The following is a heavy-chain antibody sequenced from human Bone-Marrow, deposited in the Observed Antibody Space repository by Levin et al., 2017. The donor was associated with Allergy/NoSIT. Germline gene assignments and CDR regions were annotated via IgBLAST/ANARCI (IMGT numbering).Heavy chain of an antibody. V-gene: IGHV3-7*01. CDR1: GFSFNSYW. Sequence: PGGSLRLSCAASGFSFNSYWMSWVRQAPGKGLEWVANIKQDGSEKYYVDSVKGRFTISRDNTKNSLYLQMNSLRAEDTAVYYCARDPSYSSSWYFDYWGQGTLVTVSS. D-gene: IGHD6-13*01. J-gene: IGHJ4*02. CDR3: ARDPSYSSSWYFDY. CDR2: IKQDGSEK.